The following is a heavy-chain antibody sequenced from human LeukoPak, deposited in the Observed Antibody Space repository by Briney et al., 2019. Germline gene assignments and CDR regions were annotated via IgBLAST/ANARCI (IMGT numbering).Heavy chain of an antibody. J-gene: IGHJ3*02. Sequence: ASVKVSCKASGYTFISYGINWVRQAPGQGLEWMGWISPYNGNTNYAQKFQGRVTMTRDMSTSTVYMELSGLRSDDTAVYYCARRQGNSLGAFDIWGQGTMITVS. CDR2: ISPYNGNT. CDR1: GYTFISYG. CDR3: ARRQGNSLGAFDI. V-gene: IGHV1-18*01. D-gene: IGHD2-21*01.